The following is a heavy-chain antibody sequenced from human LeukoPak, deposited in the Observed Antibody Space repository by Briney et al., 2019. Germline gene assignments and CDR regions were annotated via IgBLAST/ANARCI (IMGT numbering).Heavy chain of an antibody. CDR2: IMQDGSEK. CDR3: ARALCSSRWYLHYYYYGMDV. V-gene: IGHV3-7*01. D-gene: IGHD6-13*01. J-gene: IGHJ6*02. Sequence: GGSLRLSCAASGLTFRSYWMSWVRQAPWKGLEWVANIMQDGSEKYYVDSVKGRFTISRDNAKNSLYLQMNSLRAEDTAVYYCARALCSSRWYLHYYYYGMDVWGQGTTVTVSS. CDR1: GLTFRSYW.